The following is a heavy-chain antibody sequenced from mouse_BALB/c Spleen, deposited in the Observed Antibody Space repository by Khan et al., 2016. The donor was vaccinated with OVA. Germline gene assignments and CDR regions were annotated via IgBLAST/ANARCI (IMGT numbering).Heavy chain of an antibody. CDR1: GYAFTSYY. J-gene: IGHJ3*01. V-gene: IGHV1S81*02. CDR2: INPSNGGT. D-gene: IGHD1-2*01. CDR3: TRGGYGGFAY. Sequence: QVQLQQSGAELVKPGASVKLSCKASGYAFTSYYIYWMKQRPGQGLEWIGEINPSNGGTNFNEKFKSKATQTVDTSSSTAYMQLSSLTSEDSAVYYCTRGGYGGFAYWGQGTLVTVSA.